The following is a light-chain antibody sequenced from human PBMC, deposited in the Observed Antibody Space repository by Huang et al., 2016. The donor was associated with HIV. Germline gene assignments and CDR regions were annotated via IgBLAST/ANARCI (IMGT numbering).Light chain of an antibody. Sequence: DIVMTQSPLSLPVTPGEPASISCTSSQSLLHSNGYNYLDWYLQKPGQSPRLLIYLGSDRASGGPDRFSGSGSGTDFTLKISRVEAEDVGVYYCMQALQTPPYTFGQGTKLEIK. J-gene: IGKJ2*01. CDR2: LGS. CDR1: QSLLHSNGYNY. V-gene: IGKV2-28*01. CDR3: MQALQTPPYT.